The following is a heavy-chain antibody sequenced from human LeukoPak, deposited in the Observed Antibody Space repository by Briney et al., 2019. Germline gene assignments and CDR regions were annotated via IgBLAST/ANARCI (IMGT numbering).Heavy chain of an antibody. CDR1: GGSFSGYY. V-gene: IGHV4-34*01. D-gene: IGHD4-23*01. CDR3: ASRTTVVTGWSDP. CDR2: INHSGST. Sequence: PSETLSLTCAVYGGSFSGYYWSWIRQPPGKGLEWIGEINHSGSTNYNPSLKSRVTISVDTSKNQFSPKLSSVTAADTAVYYCASRTTVVTGWSDPWGQGTLVTVSS. J-gene: IGHJ5*02.